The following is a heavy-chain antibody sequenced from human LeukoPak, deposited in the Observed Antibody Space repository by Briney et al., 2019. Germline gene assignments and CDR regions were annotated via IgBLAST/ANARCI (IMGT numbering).Heavy chain of an antibody. D-gene: IGHD6-6*01. CDR3: AKDRGSSSSRSSAFDI. CDR2: ISWNSGSI. J-gene: IGHJ3*02. V-gene: IGHV3-9*01. CDR1: GFTFDDYA. Sequence: GGSLRLSCAASGFTFDDYAMHWVRQAPGKGLEWVSGISWNSGSIGYADSVKGRFTTSRDNAKNSLYLQMNSLRAEDTALYYCAKDRGSSSSRSSAFDIWGQGTMVTVSS.